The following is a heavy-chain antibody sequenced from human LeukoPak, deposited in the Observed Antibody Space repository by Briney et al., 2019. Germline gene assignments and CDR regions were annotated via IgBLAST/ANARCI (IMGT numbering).Heavy chain of an antibody. CDR3: ARGDYYDSSGYPTSLDY. CDR2: IWYDGSNK. Sequence: GGSLRLSCAVSGFTFSSYGMHWVRQAPAQGLGRVAVIWYDGSNKYYAGSVKGRFTISRDNSKNTLCLQMNSLIAEDTAVYYCARGDYYDSSGYPTSLDYWGHGTLVTVSS. D-gene: IGHD3-22*01. V-gene: IGHV3-33*01. J-gene: IGHJ4*01. CDR1: GFTFSSYG.